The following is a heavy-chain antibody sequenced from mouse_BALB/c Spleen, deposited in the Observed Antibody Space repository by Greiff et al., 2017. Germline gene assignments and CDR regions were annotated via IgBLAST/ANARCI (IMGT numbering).Heavy chain of an antibody. J-gene: IGHJ1*01. CDR1: GFAFSSYD. CDR2: ISSGGGST. Sequence: EGKLVESGGGLVKPGGSLKLSCAASGFAFSSYDMSWVRQTPEKRLEWVAYISSGGGSTYYPDTVKGRFTISRDNAKNTLYLQMSSLKSEDTAMYYCARHHGSPYFDVWGAGTTVTVSS. CDR3: ARHHGSPYFDV. V-gene: IGHV5-12-1*01. D-gene: IGHD2-2*01.